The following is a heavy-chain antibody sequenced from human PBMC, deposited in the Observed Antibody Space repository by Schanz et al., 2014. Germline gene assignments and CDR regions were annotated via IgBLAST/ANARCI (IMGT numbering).Heavy chain of an antibody. V-gene: IGHV3-33*06. CDR1: EFTFSAYG. J-gene: IGHJ3*02. D-gene: IGHD4-17*01. Sequence: QVQLVESGGGVVQPGRSLRLSCAASEFTFSAYGMHWVRQAPGKGLEWVAVIWFDGNNKFYADSVKGRFTISRDNSKNTLYLQMSSLRAEDTALYYCAKDPHRDYGGKPQTFDIWGQGTMVTVSS. CDR2: IWFDGNNK. CDR3: AKDPHRDYGGKPQTFDI.